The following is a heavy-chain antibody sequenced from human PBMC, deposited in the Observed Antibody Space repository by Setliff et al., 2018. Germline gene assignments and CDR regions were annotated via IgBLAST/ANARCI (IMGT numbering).Heavy chain of an antibody. CDR3: ARERFVAVGNWFDP. Sequence: GGSLRLSCAASGFTFSSYSMNWVRQAPGKGLEWVSSISSSSSYIYYADSVKGRFTISRDNAKNSLYLQMNSLRAEDTAVYYCARERFVAVGNWFDPWGQGTLVTV. D-gene: IGHD6-19*01. J-gene: IGHJ5*02. V-gene: IGHV3-21*01. CDR2: ISSSSSYI. CDR1: GFTFSSYS.